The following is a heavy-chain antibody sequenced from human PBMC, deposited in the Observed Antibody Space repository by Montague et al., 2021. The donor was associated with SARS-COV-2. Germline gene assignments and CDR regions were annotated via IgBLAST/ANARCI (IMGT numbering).Heavy chain of an antibody. J-gene: IGHJ4*02. CDR1: GGSFSGYY. CDR2: INHSGST. Sequence: SETLSLTCAVYGGSFSGYYWSWIRQPPGKGLEWIGEINHSGSTKYNPSLKSRVTISVDTSKNQFSLKLSSVTVADTAVYYCASGTKRVFTYDYDSNGYASDYWGQGTLVTVSS. CDR3: ASGTKRVFTYDYDSNGYASDY. D-gene: IGHD3-22*01. V-gene: IGHV4-34*01.